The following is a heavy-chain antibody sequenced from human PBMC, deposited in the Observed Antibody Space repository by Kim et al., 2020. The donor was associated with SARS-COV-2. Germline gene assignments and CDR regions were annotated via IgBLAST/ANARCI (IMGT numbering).Heavy chain of an antibody. D-gene: IGHD2-21*01. V-gene: IGHV4-31*03. J-gene: IGHJ4*02. CDR2: IYYSGST. CDR3: ARLWSGYFDY. CDR1: GGSISSGGYY. Sequence: SETLSLTCTVSGGSISSGGYYWSWIRQHPGKGLEWIGYIYYSGSTYYNPSLKSRVTISVDTSKNQFSLKLSSVTAADTAVYYCARLWSGYFDYWGQGTLVTVSS.